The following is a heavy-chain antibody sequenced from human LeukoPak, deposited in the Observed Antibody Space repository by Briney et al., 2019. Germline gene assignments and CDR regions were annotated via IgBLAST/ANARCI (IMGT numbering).Heavy chain of an antibody. V-gene: IGHV4-31*03. Sequence: SQTLSLTCSVSGGSISSEGFYGSWIRQHPGKGLEWIAYIYHSGRTYYNPSLKSRLTKSVDTSKNQFSMSLKSVTAADTAVYYCARVVTSSLYFFDYWGQGTLVSVSS. CDR2: IYHSGRT. CDR1: GGSISSEGFY. D-gene: IGHD2-21*02. CDR3: ARVVTSSLYFFDY. J-gene: IGHJ4*02.